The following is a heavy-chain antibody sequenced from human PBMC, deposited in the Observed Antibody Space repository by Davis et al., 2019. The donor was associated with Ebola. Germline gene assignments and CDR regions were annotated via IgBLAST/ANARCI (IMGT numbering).Heavy chain of an antibody. CDR1: GFTFGSFG. V-gene: IGHV3-30*18. Sequence: GESLKISCAASGFTFGSFGMHWVRQAPGKGLEWVALISYDGKYDFYADSVTGRFTISRDNSKNTVYLQMTSLRAEDTAIYYCEKEVSNHLGQGTRVTVSS. J-gene: IGHJ4*02. CDR2: ISYDGKYD. D-gene: IGHD5/OR15-5a*01. CDR3: EKEVSNH.